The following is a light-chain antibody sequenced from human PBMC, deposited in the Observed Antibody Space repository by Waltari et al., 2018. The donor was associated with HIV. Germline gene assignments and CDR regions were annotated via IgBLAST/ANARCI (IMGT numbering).Light chain of an antibody. V-gene: IGKV1-27*01. J-gene: IGKJ1*01. Sequence: DIQMTQSPSSLSASVGDRVNITCRASQGIRNGLAWYQQKPGKVPKLLIYAASTFQSGVPSRFSVSGSGTDFTLTISSLQPEDVASYYCQNYDTAPRTFGQGTKVEIK. CDR2: AAS. CDR1: QGIRNG. CDR3: QNYDTAPRT.